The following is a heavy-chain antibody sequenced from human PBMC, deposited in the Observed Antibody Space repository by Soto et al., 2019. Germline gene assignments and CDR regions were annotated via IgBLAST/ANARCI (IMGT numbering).Heavy chain of an antibody. J-gene: IGHJ4*02. CDR1: GFTFSSYA. V-gene: IGHV3-23*01. CDR2: IRGSDDNT. Sequence: GGSLRLSCAASGFTFSSYAMSWVRQASGKGLEWVSTIRGSDDNTFYADSVQGRFTISRDNSKYTLYLQMNSLRAEDTAVYFCAKAEILRYFDWWYDSWGQGTLVTVSS. D-gene: IGHD3-9*01. CDR3: AKAEILRYFDWWYDS.